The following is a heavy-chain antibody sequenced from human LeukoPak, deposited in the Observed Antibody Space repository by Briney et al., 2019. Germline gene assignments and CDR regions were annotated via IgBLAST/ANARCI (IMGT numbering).Heavy chain of an antibody. CDR2: ISAYNGNT. J-gene: IGHJ6*02. CDR1: GYTFTSYG. Sequence: ASVKVSCKASGYTFTSYGISWVRQAPGQGLEWMGWISAYNGNTNYAQKLRGRVTMTTDTSTSTAYMELRSLRSDDTAVYYCARDGGSYYDSSGYYNYGMDVWGQGTTVTVSS. V-gene: IGHV1-18*01. D-gene: IGHD3-22*01. CDR3: ARDGGSYYDSSGYYNYGMDV.